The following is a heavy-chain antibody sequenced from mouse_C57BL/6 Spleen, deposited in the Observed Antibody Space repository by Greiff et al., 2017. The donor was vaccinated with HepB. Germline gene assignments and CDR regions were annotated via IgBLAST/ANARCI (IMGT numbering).Heavy chain of an antibody. CDR3: ARRGSYYYYFDY. Sequence: EVKVVESGGGLVKPGGSLKLSCAASGFTFSSYTMSWVRQTPEKRLEWVATISGGGGNTYYPDSVKGRFTISRDNAKNTLYLQMSSLRSEDTALYYCARRGSYYYYFDYWGQGTTLTVSS. CDR1: GFTFSSYT. V-gene: IGHV5-9*01. CDR2: ISGGGGNT. J-gene: IGHJ2*01. D-gene: IGHD2-12*01.